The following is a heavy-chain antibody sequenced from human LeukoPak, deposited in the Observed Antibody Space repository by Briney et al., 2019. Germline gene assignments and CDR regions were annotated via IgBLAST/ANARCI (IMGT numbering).Heavy chain of an antibody. Sequence: SETLSLTCTVSGGSISSNTYYWGWIRQPPGKGLEWIANIYYSGSTYYNPSLKSRVTISADTSKNQFSLKLTSVPAADTAVYYCASNLYNWFDPWGQGTLVTVSS. CDR3: ASNLYNWFDP. CDR1: GGSISSNTYY. D-gene: IGHD1-14*01. V-gene: IGHV4-39*01. CDR2: IYYSGST. J-gene: IGHJ5*02.